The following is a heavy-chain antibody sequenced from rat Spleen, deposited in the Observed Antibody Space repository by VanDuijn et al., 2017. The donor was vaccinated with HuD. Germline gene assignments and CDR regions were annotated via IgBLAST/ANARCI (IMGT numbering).Heavy chain of an antibody. J-gene: IGHJ4*01. V-gene: IGHV5-29*01. CDR2: ISYDGRNT. CDR3: ARQDVMDA. CDR1: GFTFSDYY. Sequence: EVQLVESDGGLVQPGRSLKLSCAASGFTFSDYYMAWVRQAPTKGLEWVATISYDGRNTYYRDSVKGRFTISRDNAKDTLYLQMDSLRSEDTATYYCARQDVMDAWGQGASVTVSS.